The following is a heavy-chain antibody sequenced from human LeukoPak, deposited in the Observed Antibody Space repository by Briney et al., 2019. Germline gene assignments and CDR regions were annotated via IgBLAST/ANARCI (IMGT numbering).Heavy chain of an antibody. Sequence: ASVKASRKAPGYTFTRYDINWVRQATGQGLEWMGWMNPNSGNTGYEQKFQSRVSTTRNTSISTAYMELSSLRSEDTAVYYWGRGRWGIAAAGSVWFDPWGQGTLVTVSS. CDR1: GYTFTRYD. CDR3: GRGRWGIAAAGSVWFDP. D-gene: IGHD6-13*01. CDR2: MNPNSGNT. V-gene: IGHV1-8*01. J-gene: IGHJ5*02.